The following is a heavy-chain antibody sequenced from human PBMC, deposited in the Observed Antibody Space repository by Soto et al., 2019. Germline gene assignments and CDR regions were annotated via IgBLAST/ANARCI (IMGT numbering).Heavy chain of an antibody. V-gene: IGHV3-53*01. D-gene: IGHD6-13*01. CDR2: IYSGGST. J-gene: IGHJ6*02. Sequence: PGGSLRLSCAASGFTVSSDYMSWVRQAPGKVLEWVSFIYSGGSTYYADSVKGRFTISRDNSKNTLYLQMNSLRAEDTAVYYCASSWPESHHYYYGMDVWGQGTTVNVSS. CDR1: GFTVSSDY. CDR3: ASSWPESHHYYYGMDV.